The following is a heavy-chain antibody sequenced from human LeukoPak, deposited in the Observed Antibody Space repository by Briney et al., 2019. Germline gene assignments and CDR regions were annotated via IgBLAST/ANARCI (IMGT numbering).Heavy chain of an antibody. D-gene: IGHD1-7*01. CDR3: ARLITGTTTAFDI. J-gene: IGHJ3*02. Sequence: SETLSLTCAVYGGFFSGYYWSWIRQPPGKGLEWIGEINHSGSTNYNPSLKSRVTMSVDTSKNQFSLKLSSVTAADTAVYYCARLITGTTTAFDIWGQGTMVTVSS. V-gene: IGHV4-34*01. CDR1: GGFFSGYY. CDR2: INHSGST.